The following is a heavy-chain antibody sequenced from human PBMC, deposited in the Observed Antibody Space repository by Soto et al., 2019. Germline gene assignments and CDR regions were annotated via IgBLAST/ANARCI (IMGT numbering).Heavy chain of an antibody. V-gene: IGHV2-5*05. J-gene: IGHJ1*01. CDR1: GLSLSTSGVA. CDR3: AHRLARGATGLYFQH. D-gene: IGHD3-9*01. CDR2: IYWDDDK. Sequence: SGPTLVNPTQTLTLTCTFSGLSLSTSGVAVGWIRQPPGKALEWLALIYWDDDKRYGPSLKSRVTITKDTSKNQVVLTMTNMDPVDTATYYCAHRLARGATGLYFQHWGQGTPVTVSS.